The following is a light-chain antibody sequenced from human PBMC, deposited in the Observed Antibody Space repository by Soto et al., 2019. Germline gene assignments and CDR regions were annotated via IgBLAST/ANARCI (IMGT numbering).Light chain of an antibody. CDR2: GAS. Sequence: DIQMTQSPSSLSASVGDRVTITCRASQSISSWLAWYQQKPEKAPRLLIYGASSLESGVPSRFSGSGSGTEFTLTISSLQPDDFATYYCQQYSSYSWTFGQGTKLEIK. CDR1: QSISSW. V-gene: IGKV1-5*01. CDR3: QQYSSYSWT. J-gene: IGKJ2*01.